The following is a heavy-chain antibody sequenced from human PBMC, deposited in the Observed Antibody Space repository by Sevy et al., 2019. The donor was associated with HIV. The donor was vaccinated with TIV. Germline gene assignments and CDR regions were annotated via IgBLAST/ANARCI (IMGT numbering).Heavy chain of an antibody. V-gene: IGHV1-24*01. CDR2: FDPEDGET. CDR1: GYTLTELS. J-gene: IGHJ6*02. Sequence: ASVKVSCKVSGYTLTELSMHWARQAPGTGLEWMGGFDPEDGETIYAQKFQGRVTMTEDTSTDTAYMELSSLRSEDTAVYYCAISYYDILTGSPASYGMDVWGQGTTVTVSS. D-gene: IGHD3-9*01. CDR3: AISYYDILTGSPASYGMDV.